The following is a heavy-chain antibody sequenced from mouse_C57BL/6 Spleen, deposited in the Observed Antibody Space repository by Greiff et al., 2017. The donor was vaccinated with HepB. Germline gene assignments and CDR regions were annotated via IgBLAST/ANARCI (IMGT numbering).Heavy chain of an antibody. J-gene: IGHJ3*01. CDR1: GYTFTDYN. Sequence: EVQLQQSGPELVKPGASVKMSCKASGYTFTDYNMHWVKQSHGKSLEWIGYINPNNGGTGYNQKFKGKATLTVNKSSSTAYMELRSLTSEDSAVYYCAREGYGYSNPFAYWGQGTLVTVSA. CDR2: INPNNGGT. CDR3: AREGYGYSNPFAY. D-gene: IGHD2-5*01. V-gene: IGHV1-22*01.